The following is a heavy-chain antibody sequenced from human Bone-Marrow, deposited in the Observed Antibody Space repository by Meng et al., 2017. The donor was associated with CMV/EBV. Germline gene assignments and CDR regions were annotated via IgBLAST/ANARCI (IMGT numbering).Heavy chain of an antibody. CDR3: AANHEFWSGYTDY. CDR2: IIPILGIA. Sequence: SVKVSCKASGGTFSSYTISWVRQAPGQGLEWMGRIIPILGIANYAQKFQGRVTITADKSTSTAYMELSSLRSEDTAVYYCAANHEFWSGYTDYWGQGTLVTVSS. V-gene: IGHV1-69*02. J-gene: IGHJ4*02. CDR1: GGTFSSYT. D-gene: IGHD3-3*01.